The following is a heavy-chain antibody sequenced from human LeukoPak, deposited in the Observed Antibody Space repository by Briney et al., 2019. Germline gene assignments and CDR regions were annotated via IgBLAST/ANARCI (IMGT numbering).Heavy chain of an antibody. CDR3: AREDYGRWFDP. J-gene: IGHJ5*02. CDR1: GGTFSSYA. CDR2: IIPIFGTA. V-gene: IGHV1-69*13. Sequence: ASVKVSCKASGGTFSSYAISWVRQAPGQGLEWMGGIIPIFGTANYAQKFQGRVTITADELTNTAYMDLSSLRSGDTAMYYCAREDYGRWFDPWGQGTLVTVSS. D-gene: IGHD4-17*01.